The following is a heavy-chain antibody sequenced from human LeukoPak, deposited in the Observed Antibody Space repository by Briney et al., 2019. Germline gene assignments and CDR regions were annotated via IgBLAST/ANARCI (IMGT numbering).Heavy chain of an antibody. J-gene: IGHJ4*02. CDR2: IYYSGST. V-gene: IGHV4-59*01. D-gene: IGHD2-15*01. Sequence: SETLSLTCTVSGGSISSYYWSWIRQPPGKGLEWIGYIYYSGSTNYNPSLKSQVTISVDTSKNQFSLKLSSVTAADTAVYYCARVPARSRFDYWGQGTLVTVSS. CDR1: GGSISSYY. CDR3: ARVPARSRFDY.